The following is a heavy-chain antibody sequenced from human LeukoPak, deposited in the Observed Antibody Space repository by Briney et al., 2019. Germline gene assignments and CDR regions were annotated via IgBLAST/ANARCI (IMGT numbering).Heavy chain of an antibody. Sequence: GGSLRLSCAASGFTFSSYGMSWVRQAPGKGLEWVSAISGSGGSTYYADSVKGRFTISRDNSKNTLYLQMNSLRAEDTAVYYCARFTMYYYYMDVWGKGTTVTISS. CDR1: GFTFSSYG. J-gene: IGHJ6*03. D-gene: IGHD2-2*01. CDR2: ISGSGGST. V-gene: IGHV3-23*01. CDR3: ARFTMYYYYMDV.